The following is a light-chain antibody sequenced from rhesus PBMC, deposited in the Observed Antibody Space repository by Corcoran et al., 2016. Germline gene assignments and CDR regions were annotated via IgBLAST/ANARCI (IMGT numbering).Light chain of an antibody. CDR3: LQYSSGPYS. CDR2: QAS. CDR1: QSISSW. V-gene: IGKV1-22*01. Sequence: DIQMTQSPSSLSASVGDTVTITCRASQSISSWLDWYQQKPGKAPKLLINQASSLQSGVPSRFSGSGSWTDFTLTLSSLQPEDFASYYCLQYSSGPYSFGQGTKVEIK. J-gene: IGKJ2*01.